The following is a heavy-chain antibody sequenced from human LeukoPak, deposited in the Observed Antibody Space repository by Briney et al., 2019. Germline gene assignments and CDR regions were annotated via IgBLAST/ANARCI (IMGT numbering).Heavy chain of an antibody. D-gene: IGHD2-2*01. CDR3: AKPPEYCRSTNCPTDY. Sequence: PGGSLRLSCSASGFPFSSYAMHWVREAPGKGLVYVSAISDSGGSTYYADSVKGRFTISRDNSKNTLYLQMSSLRAEDTAVYYCAKPPEYCRSTNCPTDYWGQGTLVTVSS. CDR2: ISDSGGST. CDR1: GFPFSSYA. V-gene: IGHV3-64D*09. J-gene: IGHJ4*02.